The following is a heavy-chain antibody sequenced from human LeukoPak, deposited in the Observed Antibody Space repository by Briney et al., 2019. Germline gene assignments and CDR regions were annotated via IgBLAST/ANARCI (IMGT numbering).Heavy chain of an antibody. CDR3: ARHSYLLNWSGYYTDYYYYMDV. J-gene: IGHJ6*03. CDR1: GGSLSSSSYY. Sequence: PSETLSLTCTVSGGSLSSSSYYWGWFRQPPGKGLESIGSIYYSGSTYYNPSLKSRVTISVDTSKNQFSLKLSSVTAADTAVYYCARHSYLLNWSGYYTDYYYYMDVWGKGTTVTVSS. D-gene: IGHD3-3*01. CDR2: IYYSGST. V-gene: IGHV4-39*01.